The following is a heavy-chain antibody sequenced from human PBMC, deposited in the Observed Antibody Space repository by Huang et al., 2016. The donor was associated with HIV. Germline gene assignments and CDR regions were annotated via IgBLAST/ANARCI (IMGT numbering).Heavy chain of an antibody. D-gene: IGHD3-22*01. V-gene: IGHV7-4-1*02. Sequence: QVQLVQSGSELRKPGASVKVSCQASGYTFTRYAMNWVRQAPGQALEWMGWINTNTCNTTYAQAFTGRFVVSWDNAVSTAYLQISSLEAEDTAVYYCARDYYDSRGYDIHAVVDYWGQGTLVTVSS. CDR1: GYTFTRYA. J-gene: IGHJ4*02. CDR2: INTNTCNT. CDR3: ARDYYDSRGYDIHAVVDY.